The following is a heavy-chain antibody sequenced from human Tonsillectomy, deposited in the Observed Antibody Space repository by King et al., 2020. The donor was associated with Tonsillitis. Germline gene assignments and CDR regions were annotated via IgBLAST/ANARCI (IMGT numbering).Heavy chain of an antibody. Sequence: VQLVESGGGVVQPGRSLRLSCAASGFTFSSYGMHWVRQAPGKGLEWVAVISYDGSNKYYADSVKGRFTISRDNSKNTLYLQMNSLRAEDTAVYYCAKASRGVLPDYWGQGTLVTVSS. D-gene: IGHD4/OR15-4a*01. CDR2: ISYDGSNK. J-gene: IGHJ4*02. CDR1: GFTFSSYG. CDR3: AKASRGVLPDY. V-gene: IGHV3-30*18.